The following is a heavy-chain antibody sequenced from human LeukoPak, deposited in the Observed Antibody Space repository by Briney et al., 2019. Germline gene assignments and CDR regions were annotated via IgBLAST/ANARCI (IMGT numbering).Heavy chain of an antibody. J-gene: IGHJ4*02. CDR3: ARDFGRGTDY. CDR2: INHSGST. CDR1: GGSFSGYY. Sequence: SETLSLTCAVYGGSFSGYYWSWIRQPPGKGLEWIGEINHSGSTNYNPSLKSRVTISVDTSKNQFSLKLSSVTAADTAVYYCARDFGRGTDYWGQGTLVTVSS. D-gene: IGHD3-10*01. V-gene: IGHV4-34*01.